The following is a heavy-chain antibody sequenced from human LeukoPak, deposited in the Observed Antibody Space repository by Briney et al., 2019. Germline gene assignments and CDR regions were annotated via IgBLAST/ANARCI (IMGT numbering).Heavy chain of an antibody. CDR3: ARVDTAMVIGY. Sequence: ASVKVSCKASGYTFTGYYMHWVRQAPGQGLEWMGIINPSGGSTIYAQKLQGRVTMTRDTSTSTVYMGLSSLRSDDTAVYYCARVDTAMVIGYWGQGTLVTVSS. CDR2: INPSGGST. D-gene: IGHD5-18*01. CDR1: GYTFTGYY. V-gene: IGHV1-46*04. J-gene: IGHJ4*02.